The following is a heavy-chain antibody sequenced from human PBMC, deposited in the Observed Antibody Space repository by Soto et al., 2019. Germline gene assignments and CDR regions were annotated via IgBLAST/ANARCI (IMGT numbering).Heavy chain of an antibody. CDR1: GGSISSGNYY. Sequence: QVQLQESGPGLVKPSQTLSLTCTVSGGSISSGNYYWSWIRQPPGKGLEWIGFISYGGSTYYSASLTTRFTXPXXXSXHQFSLNLSFVTAADTAVYYCATTGTPATGLYYFDYWGQGTLVTVSS. CDR3: ATTGTPATGLYYFDY. CDR2: ISYGGST. D-gene: IGHD1-1*01. J-gene: IGHJ4*02. V-gene: IGHV4-30-4*01.